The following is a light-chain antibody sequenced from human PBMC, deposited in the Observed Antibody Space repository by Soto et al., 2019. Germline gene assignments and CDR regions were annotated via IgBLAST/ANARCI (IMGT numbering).Light chain of an antibody. CDR1: QSVSSDY. V-gene: IGKV3-20*01. CDR2: GAS. J-gene: IGKJ3*01. CDR3: QHYDNSPPSVT. Sequence: EIVLAQSPDTLSLSPGERATLSCRASQSVSSDYLVWYQQKPGQAPRLLIYGASSRATGIPDRFRGSGSGTDFILTISRLEPEDFAVYYCQHYDNSPPSVTFGPGTKVDL.